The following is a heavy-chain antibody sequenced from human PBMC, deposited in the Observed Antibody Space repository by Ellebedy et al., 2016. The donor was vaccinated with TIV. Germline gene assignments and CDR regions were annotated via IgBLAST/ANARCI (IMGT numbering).Heavy chain of an antibody. V-gene: IGHV4-59*08. D-gene: IGHD6-19*01. CDR3: ARLKSHRWLVCDY. Sequence: SETLSLTCTVSGGSISSYYWSWIRQPPGKGLEWIGYIYYSGSTNYNPSLKSRVTISVDTSKNQFSLKLSSVTAADTAVYYCARLKSHRWLVCDYWGQGTLVTVSS. CDR2: IYYSGST. J-gene: IGHJ4*02. CDR1: GGSISSYY.